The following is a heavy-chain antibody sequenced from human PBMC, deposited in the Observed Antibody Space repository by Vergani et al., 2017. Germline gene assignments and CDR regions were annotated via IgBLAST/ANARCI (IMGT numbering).Heavy chain of an antibody. CDR1: GFTFNQYG. D-gene: IGHD1-14*01. CDR3: ARDLRLLYNRFDP. CDR2: TWYDGNNK. V-gene: IGHV3-33*01. J-gene: IGHJ5*02. Sequence: QVQLVESGGGVVQPGSSLSPPCQPSGFTFNQYGMPWFRQAPGKGLEWVAVTWYDGNNKQYADSVKGRFTISRDNSKSTMYLQMNSLRDEDTGVYYCARDLRLLYNRFDPWGQGTLVTVSS.